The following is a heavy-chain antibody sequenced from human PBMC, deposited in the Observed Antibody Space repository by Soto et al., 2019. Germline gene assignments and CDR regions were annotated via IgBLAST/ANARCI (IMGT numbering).Heavy chain of an antibody. Sequence: QVQLVQSGAEVKKPGSSVKVSCKASGGTFSSYTISWVRQAPGQGLEWMGRIIPILGIANYAQKFQGRVTITADKSTSTAYMELSRLRSEDTAVYYCASPHRGAGTWELFDYWGQGTLVTVSS. CDR3: ASPHRGAGTWELFDY. J-gene: IGHJ4*02. D-gene: IGHD6-19*01. V-gene: IGHV1-69*02. CDR1: GGTFSSYT. CDR2: IIPILGIA.